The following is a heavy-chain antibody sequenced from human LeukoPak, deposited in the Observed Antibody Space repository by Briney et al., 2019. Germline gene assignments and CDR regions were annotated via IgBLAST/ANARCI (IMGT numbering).Heavy chain of an antibody. CDR3: ASGGLGVRKFYSDPFHY. D-gene: IGHD2-15*01. V-gene: IGHV3-53*01. CDR2: IYSAGSR. Sequence: TGGSLRLSCAASGFTVSSNYMSWVRQAPGKGLEWVSIIYSAGSRYYTDSVRGRFTISRDDSTNTMSLQMKSLRVEDSAVYYCASGGLGVRKFYSDPFHYWGQGTLVTVSS. CDR1: GFTVSSNY. J-gene: IGHJ4*02.